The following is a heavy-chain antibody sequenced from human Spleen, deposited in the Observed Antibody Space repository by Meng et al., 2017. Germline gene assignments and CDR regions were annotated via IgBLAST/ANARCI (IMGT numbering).Heavy chain of an antibody. Sequence: GESLKISCAASGFTFNNYEMNWVRQAPGKGLEWVSYISSTSSTTYYAGSVKGRFTISRDNAKKSLYLQMNNPRAEDTAVYYCALLRDKRSSYGMDVWGQGTTVTVSS. J-gene: IGHJ6*02. CDR3: ALLRDKRSSYGMDV. D-gene: IGHD5-24*01. V-gene: IGHV3-48*03. CDR1: GFTFNNYE. CDR2: ISSTSSTT.